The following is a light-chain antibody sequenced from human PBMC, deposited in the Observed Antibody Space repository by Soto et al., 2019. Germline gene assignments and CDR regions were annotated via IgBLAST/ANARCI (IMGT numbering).Light chain of an antibody. Sequence: DIQMTQSPSTLSASVGDRVTIICRASQSISSWWAWYQQKPGKAPKLLICKASSLESGVPSSFSGSGSGTEFSLTISSLQPDDFATYYCQQYNSYPYAFGQGTKLAIK. CDR3: QQYNSYPYA. J-gene: IGKJ2*01. CDR2: KAS. CDR1: QSISSW. V-gene: IGKV1-5*03.